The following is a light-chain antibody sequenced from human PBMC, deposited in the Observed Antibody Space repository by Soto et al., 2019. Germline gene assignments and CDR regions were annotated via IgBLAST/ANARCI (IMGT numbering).Light chain of an antibody. Sequence: EIVLTQSPGTLSLSPGEGATLSCRASQTVLSNYLAWYQQKPGQAPGLLFYGASFRATGIPDRFSGSGSGTDFTLTISRLEPEDFAVFYCQQYGTSPFTFGGGTKVEIK. V-gene: IGKV3-20*01. J-gene: IGKJ4*01. CDR1: QTVLSNY. CDR3: QQYGTSPFT. CDR2: GAS.